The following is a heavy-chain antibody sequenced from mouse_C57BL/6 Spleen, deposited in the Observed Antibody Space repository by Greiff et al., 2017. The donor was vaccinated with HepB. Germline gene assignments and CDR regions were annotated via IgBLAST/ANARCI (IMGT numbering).Heavy chain of an antibody. CDR3: ARDRTSRGDYFDY. V-gene: IGHV5-4*01. CDR2: ISDGGSYT. J-gene: IGHJ2*01. D-gene: IGHD2-13*01. CDR1: GFTFSSYA. Sequence: EVQRVESGGGLVKPGGSLKLSCAASGFTFSSYAMSWVRQTPEKRLEWVATISDGGSYTYYPDNVKGRFTISRDNAKNNMYLQMSHLKSEDTAMYYCARDRTSRGDYFDYWGQGTTLTVSS.